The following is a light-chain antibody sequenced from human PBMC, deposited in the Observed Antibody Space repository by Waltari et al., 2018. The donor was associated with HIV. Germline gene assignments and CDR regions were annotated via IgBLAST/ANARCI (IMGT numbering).Light chain of an antibody. CDR3: QQYGDSPLYI. V-gene: IGKV3-20*01. J-gene: IGKJ2*01. CDR2: GAS. Sequence: ELVLTQSPDILSLSPGERAVLSCRASQSVSGSQLAGYQQRPGQGPRLLIYGASKRATGIPDRFSGSGSGTDYTLTISGLEPEDFAVYYCQQYGDSPLYIFGQGTNLEI. CDR1: QSVSGSQ.